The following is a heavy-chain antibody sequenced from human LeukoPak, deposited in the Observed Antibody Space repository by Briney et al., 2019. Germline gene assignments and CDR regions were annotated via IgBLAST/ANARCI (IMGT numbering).Heavy chain of an antibody. CDR3: AKDRAVAGINMADY. V-gene: IGHV3-23*01. J-gene: IGHJ4*02. Sequence: GALRLFCTASGFTFSSYAMSWVRQAPGKGLEWVSAISGCGGSTYYADSVRGRFTISRGNSKNTLYLQMNSLRAEDTAVYYCAKDRAVAGINMADYWGQGTLVTVSS. CDR2: ISGCGGST. CDR1: GFTFSSYA. D-gene: IGHD6-19*01.